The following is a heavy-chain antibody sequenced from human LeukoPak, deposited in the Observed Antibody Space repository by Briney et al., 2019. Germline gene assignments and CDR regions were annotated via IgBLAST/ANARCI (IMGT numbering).Heavy chain of an antibody. CDR2: MYWSDDK. D-gene: IGHD3-22*01. J-gene: IGHJ4*02. Sequence: SGPTVVKPKQTLTLTCTFSRFSPSTSGVGVGWIRQPPGKALEWLALMYWSDDKRYSPSLKRRLTITKDTSKNQVVLTMTNMDPVDTATYYCAHSTYYYDSSGQGGVDYWGQGTLVTVSS. CDR1: RFSPSTSGVG. V-gene: IGHV2-5*01. CDR3: AHSTYYYDSSGQGGVDY.